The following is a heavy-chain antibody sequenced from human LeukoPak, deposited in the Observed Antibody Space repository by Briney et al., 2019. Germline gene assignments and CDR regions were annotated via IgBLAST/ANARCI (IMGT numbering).Heavy chain of an antibody. CDR2: INHSGST. Sequence: PSETLSLTCAVYGGSFSGYYWSWIRQPPGKGLEWIGEINHSGSTNYNPSLKSRVTISVDTSKNQFSLKLSSVTAADTAVYYCVREMYYYGSGSQEYYYYMDVWGKGTTVTVSS. V-gene: IGHV4-34*01. D-gene: IGHD3-10*01. CDR1: GGSFSGYY. CDR3: VREMYYYGSGSQEYYYYMDV. J-gene: IGHJ6*03.